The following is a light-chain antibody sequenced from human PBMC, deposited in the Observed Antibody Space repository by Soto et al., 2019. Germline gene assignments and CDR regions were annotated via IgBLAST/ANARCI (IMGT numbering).Light chain of an antibody. CDR3: AAWDDSRNGVV. CDR2: SNN. CDR1: SSNIGSNT. Sequence: QSVLTQPPSASGTPGQRVTISCSGSSSNIGSNTVNWYQQLPGTAPKLCIYSNNQRPSGVPDRFSGTKSGTSASLAISGLQSEDEADYYCAAWDDSRNGVVFGGGTKLTVL. V-gene: IGLV1-44*01. J-gene: IGLJ2*01.